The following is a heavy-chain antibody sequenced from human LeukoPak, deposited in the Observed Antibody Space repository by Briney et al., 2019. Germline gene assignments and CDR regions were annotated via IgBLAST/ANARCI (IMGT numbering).Heavy chain of an antibody. J-gene: IGHJ4*02. Sequence: SETLSLTCIASGGSISSTSYYWGWIRRPPGRGLEWIGGIIYSGDTKFNPSLKSRVTVSVDTTKNQFSLKLSSVTAADTAVYYCARGANWGSPDYWGQGTLVTVSS. D-gene: IGHD7-27*01. V-gene: IGHV4-39*07. CDR2: IIYSGDT. CDR3: ARGANWGSPDY. CDR1: GGSISSTSYY.